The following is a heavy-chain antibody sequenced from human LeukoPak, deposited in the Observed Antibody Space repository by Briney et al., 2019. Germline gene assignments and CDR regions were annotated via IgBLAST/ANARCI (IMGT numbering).Heavy chain of an antibody. CDR1: GFTFSSYG. V-gene: IGHV3-30*03. J-gene: IGHJ4*02. CDR2: ISYDGSNK. Sequence: GGSLRLSCAASGFTFSSYGMSWVRQAPGKGLEWVAVISYDGSNKYYADSVKGRFTISRDNSKNTLYLQMNSLRAEDTAVYYCARVREYYDFWSGYYRVYYFDYWGQGTLVTVSS. CDR3: ARVREYYDFWSGYYRVYYFDY. D-gene: IGHD3-3*01.